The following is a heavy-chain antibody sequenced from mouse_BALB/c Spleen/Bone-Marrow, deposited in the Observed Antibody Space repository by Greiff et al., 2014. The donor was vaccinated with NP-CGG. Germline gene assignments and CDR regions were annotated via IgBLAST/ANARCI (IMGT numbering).Heavy chain of an antibody. CDR3: AKRDYGCALDY. CDR1: GFNIKDYY. J-gene: IGHJ4*01. Sequence: DVKLQEPGAELVRPGALVKLSCKASGFNIKDYYIHWVKQRPEQGLEWIGWIDPENGNTISDPKFQGKASITADTSSNTAYLQLSSLTSEDTAVYYCAKRDYGCALDYWGQGTSVTVSS. V-gene: IGHV14-1*02. D-gene: IGHD1-2*01. CDR2: IDPENGNT.